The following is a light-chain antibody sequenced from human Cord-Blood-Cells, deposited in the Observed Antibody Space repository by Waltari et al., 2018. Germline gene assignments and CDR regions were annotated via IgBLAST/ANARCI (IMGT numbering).Light chain of an antibody. V-gene: IGLV2-14*03. Sequence: QSAHTQPVSAPGSPGPSITLSSTGSSSDVGGYNEFSGYQQHPGKAPKLMIYDVSNRPSGVSNRFSGSKSGNTASLTISGLQAEDEADYYCSSYTSSSTSGVFGGGTKLTVL. CDR1: SSDVGGYNE. J-gene: IGLJ3*02. CDR3: SSYTSSSTSGV. CDR2: DVS.